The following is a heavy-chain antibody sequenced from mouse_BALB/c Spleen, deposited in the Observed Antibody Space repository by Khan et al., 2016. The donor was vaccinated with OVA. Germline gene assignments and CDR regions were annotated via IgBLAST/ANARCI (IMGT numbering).Heavy chain of an antibody. D-gene: IGHD2-2*01. V-gene: IGHV1-61*01. J-gene: IGHJ3*01. Sequence: QVQLQQPGAELVRPGASVKLSCKASGYTFTSYWMNWVKQRPGQGLEWIGMIDPSDSETHYNQMFKDKATLTVDKFSRTAYMQLSSLTSEASAVYYCARREKYGYDPSWFAYWGQGTLVTVSA. CDR3: ARREKYGYDPSWFAY. CDR1: GYTFTSYW. CDR2: IDPSDSET.